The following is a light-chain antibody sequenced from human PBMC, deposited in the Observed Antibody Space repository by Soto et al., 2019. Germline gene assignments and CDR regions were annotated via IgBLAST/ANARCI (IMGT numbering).Light chain of an antibody. CDR1: SSDVGGYNY. Sequence: QSVLTQPASLSGSPGQSITISCTGTSSDVGGYNYVSWYQQHPGKAPKLMIYEVSNRPSGVSNRFSGSKSGHTASLTISGLQAEDEADYYCSSYTSSSTLVFGGGTKLTVL. J-gene: IGLJ2*01. CDR2: EVS. CDR3: SSYTSSSTLV. V-gene: IGLV2-14*01.